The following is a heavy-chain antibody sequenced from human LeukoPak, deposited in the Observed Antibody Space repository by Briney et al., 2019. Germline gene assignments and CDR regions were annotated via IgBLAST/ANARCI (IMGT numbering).Heavy chain of an antibody. CDR1: GYSISSGYY. J-gene: IGHJ3*02. CDR2: IYHSGST. D-gene: IGHD6-6*01. Sequence: SETLSLTCTVSGYSISSGYYWGWIRQPPGKGLEWIGSIYHSGSTYYNTSLKSRVTISVDTSKNQFSLKLSSVTAADTAVYYCARNASLVRAFDIWGQGTMVTVSS. V-gene: IGHV4-38-2*02. CDR3: ARNASLVRAFDI.